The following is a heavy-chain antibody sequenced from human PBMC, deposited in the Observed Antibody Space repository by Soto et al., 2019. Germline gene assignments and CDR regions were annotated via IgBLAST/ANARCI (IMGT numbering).Heavy chain of an antibody. Sequence: PSETLSLTCTVSGGSISSYYWSWIRQPPGKGLEWIGYIYYSGSTNYNPSLKSRVTISVDTSKNQFSLKLSSVTAADTAVYYCAVTYCSGGSCYLQGGAFDIWGQGTMVTVSS. CDR2: IYYSGST. D-gene: IGHD2-15*01. V-gene: IGHV4-59*01. J-gene: IGHJ3*02. CDR3: AVTYCSGGSCYLQGGAFDI. CDR1: GGSISSYY.